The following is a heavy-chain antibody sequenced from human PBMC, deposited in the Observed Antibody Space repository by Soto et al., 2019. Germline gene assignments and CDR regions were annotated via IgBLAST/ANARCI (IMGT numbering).Heavy chain of an antibody. V-gene: IGHV1-18*04. D-gene: IGHD2-15*01. CDR1: GYTFTSYY. CDR2: ISAYNGNT. J-gene: IGHJ5*02. Sequence: GASVKVSCKASGYTFTSYYMHWVRQAPGQGLEWMGWISAYNGNTNYAQKLQGRVTMTTDTSTSTAYMELRSLRSDDTAVYYCARGMVGSTKATNWFDPWGQGTLVTVSS. CDR3: ARGMVGSTKATNWFDP.